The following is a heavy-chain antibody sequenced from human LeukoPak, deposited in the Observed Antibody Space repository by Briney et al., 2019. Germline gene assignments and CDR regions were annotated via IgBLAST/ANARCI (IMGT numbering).Heavy chain of an antibody. V-gene: IGHV3-21*01. CDR2: ISSSSSYI. CDR1: GFTFSSYS. J-gene: IGHJ6*02. D-gene: IGHD3-3*01. CDR3: ARDLGLTIFGVVIKSHYYYGMDV. Sequence: GGSLRLSCAASGFTFSSYSMNWVRQAPGTGLEWVSSISSSSSYIYYADSVKGRFTISRDNAKNSLYLQMNSLRAEDTAVYYCARDLGLTIFGVVIKSHYYYGMDVWGQGTTVTVSS.